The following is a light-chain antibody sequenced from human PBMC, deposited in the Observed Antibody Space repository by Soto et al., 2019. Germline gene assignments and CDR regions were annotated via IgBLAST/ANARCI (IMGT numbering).Light chain of an antibody. CDR2: AAS. V-gene: IGKV1-9*01. Sequence: DIKLTQSPSSVSTSALDRITITFRASQGISSYLAWYQQKPGKAPKLLIYAASTLQSGVPSRFSGSGSGTEFTLTISSLQPEDFATYYCQQLNSYPITFGQGTRLEIK. CDR1: QGISSY. CDR3: QQLNSYPIT. J-gene: IGKJ5*01.